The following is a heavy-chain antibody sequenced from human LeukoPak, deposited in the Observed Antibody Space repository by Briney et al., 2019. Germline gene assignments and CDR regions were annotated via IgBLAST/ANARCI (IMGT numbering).Heavy chain of an antibody. Sequence: GGSLRLSCAASGFTFSSYAMHWVRQAPGKGLEWVAVISYDGSNKYYADSVKGRFTISRDNSKNTLYLQMNSLRAEDTAVYYCARDHGYSYGHDAFDIWGQGTMVTVSS. CDR3: ARDHGYSYGHDAFDI. V-gene: IGHV3-30-3*01. CDR2: ISYDGSNK. D-gene: IGHD5-18*01. J-gene: IGHJ3*02. CDR1: GFTFSSYA.